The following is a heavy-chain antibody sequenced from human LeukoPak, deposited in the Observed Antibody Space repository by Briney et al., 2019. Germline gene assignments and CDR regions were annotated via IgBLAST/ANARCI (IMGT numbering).Heavy chain of an antibody. CDR1: GYTFTTYG. Sequence: ASVKVSCKASGYTFTTYGFSWVRQAPGQGLEWMGWISAYNGNTNYAQRLQGRVTMTTDTSTSTVYMELRSLRSDDTAVYYCARDKNWKPDYWGQGTLVTVPS. CDR2: ISAYNGNT. J-gene: IGHJ4*02. CDR3: ARDKNWKPDY. V-gene: IGHV1-18*01. D-gene: IGHD1-1*01.